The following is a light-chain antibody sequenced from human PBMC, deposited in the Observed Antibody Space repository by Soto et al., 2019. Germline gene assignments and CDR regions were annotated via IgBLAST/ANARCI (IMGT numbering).Light chain of an antibody. CDR3: NSYTSTNTLV. V-gene: IGLV2-14*03. CDR2: DVT. Sequence: QSALTQPASVSGSPGQSITISCTGTSSDVGGSNHVSWYQQHPGKAPKLMIYDVTDRPSGVSNRFSGSKSGNTASLAISGLQAEDEADYYCNSYTSTNTLVFGGGTKLTVL. CDR1: SSDVGGSNH. J-gene: IGLJ2*01.